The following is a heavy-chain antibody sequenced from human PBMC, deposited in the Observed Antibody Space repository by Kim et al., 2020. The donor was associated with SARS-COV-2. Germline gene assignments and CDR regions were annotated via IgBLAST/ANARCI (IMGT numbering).Heavy chain of an antibody. Sequence: NPSLKSRGTISVDTAKNQFSLKVSAVTAEDTAVYYCARVGAGATTFVEYWGQGTLVTVSS. CDR3: ARVGAGATTFVEY. D-gene: IGHD1-26*01. V-gene: IGHV4-34*01. J-gene: IGHJ4*02.